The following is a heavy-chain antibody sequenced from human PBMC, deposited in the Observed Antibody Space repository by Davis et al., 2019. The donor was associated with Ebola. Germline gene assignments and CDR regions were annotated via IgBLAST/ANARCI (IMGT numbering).Heavy chain of an antibody. CDR2: ISSSSSYI. CDR3: ARAGYYRVHY. D-gene: IGHD3-3*01. CDR1: GFTFSSYA. Sequence: GGSLRLSCAASGFTFSSYAMTWVRQAPGKGLEWVSSISSSSSYIYYADSVKGRFTISRDNAKNSLYLQMNSLGAEDTAVYYCARAGYYRVHYWGQGVLVTVSS. J-gene: IGHJ4*02. V-gene: IGHV3-21*01.